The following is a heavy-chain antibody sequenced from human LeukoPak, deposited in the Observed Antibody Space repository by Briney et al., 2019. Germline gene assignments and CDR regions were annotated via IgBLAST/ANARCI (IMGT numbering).Heavy chain of an antibody. Sequence: SETLSLTCTVSGGSISSYYWSWLRQPPGKGLEWIGYIHYSGSTNYNPSLKSRVTMSVDTSKNQFSLKLSSVTAADTAVYYCARGGRDGYRDYWGQGTLVTVSS. CDR2: IHYSGST. V-gene: IGHV4-59*01. CDR1: GGSISSYY. J-gene: IGHJ4*02. D-gene: IGHD5-24*01. CDR3: ARGGRDGYRDY.